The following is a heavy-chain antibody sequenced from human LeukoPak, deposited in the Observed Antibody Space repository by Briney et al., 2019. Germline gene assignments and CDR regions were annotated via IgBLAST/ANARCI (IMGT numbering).Heavy chain of an antibody. V-gene: IGHV4-39*01. J-gene: IGHJ4*02. CDR3: ARFGHYYDSSGYYN. Sequence: PSETLSLTCTVSGGSISSSSYYWGWIRQPPGKGLEWIGSFYYSGSTYYNPSLKSRVTISVDTSKNQFSLRLSSVTAADTAVYCCARFGHYYDSSGYYNWGQGTLVTVSS. CDR2: FYYSGST. D-gene: IGHD3-22*01. CDR1: GGSISSSSYY.